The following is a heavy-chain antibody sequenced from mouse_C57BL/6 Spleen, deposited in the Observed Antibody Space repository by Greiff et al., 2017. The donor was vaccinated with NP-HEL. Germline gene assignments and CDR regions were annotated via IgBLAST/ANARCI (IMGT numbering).Heavy chain of an antibody. D-gene: IGHD1-1*01. CDR3: ARTGNLGSSYWCFDV. CDR2: IDPSDSYT. CDR1: GYTFTSYW. V-gene: IGHV1-69*01. J-gene: IGHJ1*03. Sequence: QVQLQQPGAELVMPGASVKLSCKASGYTFTSYWMHWVKQRPGQGLEWIGEIDPSDSYTNYNQKFKGKSTLTVDKSSSTASMQLSSLTSEDSAVYYCARTGNLGSSYWCFDVWGTGTTVTVSS.